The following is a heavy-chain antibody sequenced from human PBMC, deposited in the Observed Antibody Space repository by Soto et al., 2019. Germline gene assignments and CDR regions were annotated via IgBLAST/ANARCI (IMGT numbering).Heavy chain of an antibody. CDR3: ARGELRFSWFPNWLDP. V-gene: IGHV1-69*13. Sequence: SVKVSCKASGGTFSSYAISWVRQAPGQGLEWMGGIIPIFGTANYAQKFQGRVTITADESTSTAYMELSSLRSEDTAVYYCARGELRFSWFPNWLDPWGQGTLVTVYS. CDR1: GGTFSSYA. CDR2: IIPIFGTA. D-gene: IGHD3-3*01. J-gene: IGHJ5*02.